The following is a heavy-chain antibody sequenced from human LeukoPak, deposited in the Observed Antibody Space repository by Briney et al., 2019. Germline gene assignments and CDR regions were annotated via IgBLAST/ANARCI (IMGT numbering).Heavy chain of an antibody. CDR3: ARGLRQPVKYIAVAGNWFDP. Sequence: PSQTLSLTCTVSGGSISSGDYYWSWTRQPPGKGLEWIGEINHSGSTNYNPSLKSRVTISVDTSKNQFSLKLSSVTAADTAVYYCARGLRQPVKYIAVAGNWFDPWGQGTLVTVSS. CDR1: GGSISSGDYY. V-gene: IGHV4-30-4*08. D-gene: IGHD6-19*01. J-gene: IGHJ5*02. CDR2: INHSGST.